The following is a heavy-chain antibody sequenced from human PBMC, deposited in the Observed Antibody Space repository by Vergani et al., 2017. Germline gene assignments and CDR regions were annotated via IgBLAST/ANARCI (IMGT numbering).Heavy chain of an antibody. D-gene: IGHD1-26*01. CDR2: INHRGST. CDR1: GGSFSGYY. Sequence: QVQLQQWGAGLLKPSETLSLTCDVYGGSFSGYYWSWIRQPPGKGLEWIGEINHRGSTNYNPSLKSRVTISVDTSKNQFSLKLSSVTAADTAVYYCARVHPGGSYSYYSYYMDVWGKGTTVTVSS. CDR3: ARVHPGGSYSYYSYYMDV. J-gene: IGHJ6*03. V-gene: IGHV4-34*01.